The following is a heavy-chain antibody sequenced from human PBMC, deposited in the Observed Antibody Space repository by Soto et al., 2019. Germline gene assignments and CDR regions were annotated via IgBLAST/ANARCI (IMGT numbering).Heavy chain of an antibody. CDR2: ISGSGGST. D-gene: IGHD6-13*01. V-gene: IGHV3-23*01. Sequence: GGSLRLFCAASGFTFSSYAMSWVRQAPGKGLEWVSAISGSGGSTYYADSVKGRFTISRDNSKNTLYLQMNSLRAEDTAVYYCAKIPSIAAAGTRLDYWGQGTLVTVSS. CDR3: AKIPSIAAAGTRLDY. CDR1: GFTFSSYA. J-gene: IGHJ4*02.